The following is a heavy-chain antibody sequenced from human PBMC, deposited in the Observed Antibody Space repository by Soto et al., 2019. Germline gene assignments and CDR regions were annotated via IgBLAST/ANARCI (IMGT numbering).Heavy chain of an antibody. CDR1: GYTFTTYA. CDR2: ISAYNGDT. CDR3: ARELNYAFDV. V-gene: IGHV1-18*01. J-gene: IGHJ3*01. Sequence: QVQLVQSGTEVKKPGASVKVSCKASGYTFTTYAITWVRQARGQGLEWMGWISAYNGDTTYAQKLQGRVTMTTDTSTTTAYMELRSLRSDDTAVYFCARELNYAFDVWGQGTMVTVSS.